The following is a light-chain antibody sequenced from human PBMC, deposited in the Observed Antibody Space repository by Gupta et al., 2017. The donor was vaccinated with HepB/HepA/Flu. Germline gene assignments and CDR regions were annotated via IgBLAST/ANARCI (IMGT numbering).Light chain of an antibody. Sequence: DIVMTQSPDSLAVSLGERATIYCKSSQSVFYNSNNMNYLAWYQQKPGQPPKLLIYWASTRESGVPDRFSGSGSGTDFTLTITSLQAEDVAVYYCQQHYSTPLTFGGGTKVEIK. CDR1: QSVFYNSNNMNY. CDR3: QQHYSTPLT. V-gene: IGKV4-1*01. J-gene: IGKJ4*01. CDR2: WAS.